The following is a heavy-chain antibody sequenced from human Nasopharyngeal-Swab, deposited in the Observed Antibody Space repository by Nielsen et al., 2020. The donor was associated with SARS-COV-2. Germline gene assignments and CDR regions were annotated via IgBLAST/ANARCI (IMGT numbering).Heavy chain of an antibody. Sequence: ETLSLTCAASGFTFSSYAMSWVRQAPGKGLEWVSSISSSSSYIYYADSVKGRFTISRDNAKNSLYLQMNSLRAEDTAVYYCARDDGDYADYWGQGTLVTVSS. V-gene: IGHV3-21*01. CDR1: GFTFSSYA. CDR3: ARDDGDYADY. CDR2: ISSSSSYI. D-gene: IGHD4-17*01. J-gene: IGHJ4*02.